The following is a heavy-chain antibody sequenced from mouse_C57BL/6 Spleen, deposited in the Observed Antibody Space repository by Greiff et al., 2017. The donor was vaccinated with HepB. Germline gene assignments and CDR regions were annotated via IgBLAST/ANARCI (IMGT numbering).Heavy chain of an antibody. CDR3: ARRDYYGSSYSYYYAMDY. J-gene: IGHJ4*01. D-gene: IGHD1-1*01. CDR2: ILPGSGST. V-gene: IGHV1-9*01. Sequence: QVQLQQSGAELMKPGASVKLSCKATGYTFTGYWIEWVKQRPGHGLEWIGEILPGSGSTNYNEKFKGKATFTADTSSNTAYMQLSSLTTEDSAIYYCARRDYYGSSYSYYYAMDYWGQGTSVTVSS. CDR1: GYTFTGYW.